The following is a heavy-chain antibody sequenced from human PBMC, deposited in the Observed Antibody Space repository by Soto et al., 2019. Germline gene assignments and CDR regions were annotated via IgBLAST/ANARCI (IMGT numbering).Heavy chain of an antibody. J-gene: IGHJ4*02. Sequence: PGGSLRLSYAASGFTFSSYPMSWVRQAPGKGLAWVSGISGSGISTYYTDSVKGRFTIARDNANNSLLQQMNSLRAEDTAIYYCARDLSLAGNYWGQGALVTVS. D-gene: IGHD6-19*01. CDR1: GFTFSSYP. V-gene: IGHV3-23*01. CDR2: ISGSGIST. CDR3: ARDLSLAGNY.